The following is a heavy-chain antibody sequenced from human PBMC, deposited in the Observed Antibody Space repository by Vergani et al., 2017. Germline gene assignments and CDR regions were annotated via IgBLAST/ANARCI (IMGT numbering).Heavy chain of an antibody. Sequence: EVQLVESGGGLVQPGGSLRLSCAASGFTFSSYSMNWVRQAPGKGLEWVSYISSSSSTIYYADSVKGRFTISRDNAKNSLYLQMNSLRAEDTAVYYCARDELWLGAITIFGVLRAPAVAGGDYWGQGTLVTVSS. V-gene: IGHV3-48*01. J-gene: IGHJ4*02. D-gene: IGHD3-3*01. CDR1: GFTFSSYS. CDR2: ISSSSSTI. CDR3: ARDELWLGAITIFGVLRAPAVAGGDY.